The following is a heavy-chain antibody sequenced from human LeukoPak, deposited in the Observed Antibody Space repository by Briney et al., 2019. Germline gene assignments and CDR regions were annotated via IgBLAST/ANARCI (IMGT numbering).Heavy chain of an antibody. J-gene: IGHJ5*02. D-gene: IGHD3-22*01. CDR3: ARLSESGRLLLNS. CDR2: INHSGST. Sequence: TSETLSLTCAVYGGSFSGYYWSWIRQPPGKGLEWIGEINHSGSTNYNPSLKSRVTISVDTSKNQFSLKLSSVTAADTAVFYCARLSESGRLLLNSWGQGTLVTVSS. V-gene: IGHV4-34*01. CDR1: GGSFSGYY.